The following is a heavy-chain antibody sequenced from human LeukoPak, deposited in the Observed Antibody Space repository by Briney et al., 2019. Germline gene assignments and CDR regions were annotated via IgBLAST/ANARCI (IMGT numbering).Heavy chain of an antibody. J-gene: IGHJ4*02. V-gene: IGHV3-21*01. CDR1: GFTFNAYG. CDR3: ARLLRRSGYYADY. D-gene: IGHD3-3*01. Sequence: GGSPRLSCAASGFTFNAYGVIWVRQAPNKGLEWVSYITSSGSDISYADSVKGRFTISRNNAENSLYLQMNSLRPEDTAVYYCARLLRRSGYYADYWGQGTVVAVSS. CDR2: ITSSGSDI.